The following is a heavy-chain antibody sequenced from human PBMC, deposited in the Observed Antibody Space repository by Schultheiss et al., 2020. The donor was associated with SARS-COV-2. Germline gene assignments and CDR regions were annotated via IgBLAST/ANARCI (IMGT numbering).Heavy chain of an antibody. CDR2: ISYDGNNK. Sequence: GESLKISCAASGFTFSSYGMHWVRQAPGKGLEWVAVISYDGNNKYYADSVKGRFTISRDNSKNTLYLQMNSLRAEDTAVYYCARALKDILTGYYEDWFDPWGQGTLVTVSS. CDR1: GFTFSSYG. CDR3: ARALKDILTGYYEDWFDP. V-gene: IGHV3-30*03. J-gene: IGHJ5*02. D-gene: IGHD3-9*01.